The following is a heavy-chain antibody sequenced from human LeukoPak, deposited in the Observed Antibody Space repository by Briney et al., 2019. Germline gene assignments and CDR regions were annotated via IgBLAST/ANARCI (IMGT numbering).Heavy chain of an antibody. CDR1: GGTFSSYA. CDR3: ALSGAIFGVVITTFLDV. D-gene: IGHD3-3*01. CDR2: IIPIFGTA. V-gene: IGHV1-69*13. Sequence: SVKVSCKASGGTFSSYAISWVRQAPGQGLEWMGGIIPIFGTANYAQKFQGRVTITADESTSTAYMELSSLRSEDTAVYYCALSGAIFGVVITTFLDVWGKGTTVTVSS. J-gene: IGHJ6*04.